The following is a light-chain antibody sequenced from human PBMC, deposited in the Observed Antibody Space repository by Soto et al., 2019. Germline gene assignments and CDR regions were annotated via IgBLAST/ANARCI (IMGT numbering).Light chain of an antibody. CDR1: SGSVSTSHY. CDR2: STT. CDR3: VLYMGSGISI. Sequence: QTVVTQEPSLSVSPGGTVTLTCGLSSGSVSTSHYATWCQQTPGQAPRTLIYSTTTRSSGVPDRSSGSILGNRAALTITGAQTDDECDYYCVLYMGSGISIFGGGTKLTVL. J-gene: IGLJ2*01. V-gene: IGLV8-61*01.